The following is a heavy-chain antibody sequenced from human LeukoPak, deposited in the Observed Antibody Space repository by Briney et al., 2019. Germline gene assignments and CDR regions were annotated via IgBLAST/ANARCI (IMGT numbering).Heavy chain of an antibody. J-gene: IGHJ4*02. Sequence: SQTLSLTCTVSGGSISSGGYYWSWIRQHPGKGLEWIGYIYYSGSTYYNPSLKSRVTISVDTSKNQFSLKLSSVTAADTAVYYCAGAWSEAYYYDSSGYLDYWGQGTLVTVSS. CDR3: AGAWSEAYYYDSSGYLDY. D-gene: IGHD3-22*01. V-gene: IGHV4-31*03. CDR1: GGSISSGGYY. CDR2: IYYSGST.